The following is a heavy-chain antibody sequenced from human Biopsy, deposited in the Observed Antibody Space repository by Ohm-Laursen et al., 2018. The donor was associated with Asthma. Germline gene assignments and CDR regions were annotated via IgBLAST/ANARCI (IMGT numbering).Heavy chain of an antibody. J-gene: IGHJ6*02. D-gene: IGHD5-12*01. CDR2: LIPVLGTP. V-gene: IGHV1-69*13. CDR3: ARGYSGSDRIVYYYSGLEV. CDR1: GDSFSNYA. Sequence: SVKVSCNASGDSFSNYAISWVRQAPGQGLEWMGGLIPVLGTPDHAQMFEGRVTITEDESTSTAYMELSSLSSEDTAVYYCARGYSGSDRIVYYYSGLEVWGQGTTVTVSS.